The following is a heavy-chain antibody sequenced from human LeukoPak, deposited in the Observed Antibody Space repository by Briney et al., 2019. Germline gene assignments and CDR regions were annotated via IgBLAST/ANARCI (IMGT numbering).Heavy chain of an antibody. CDR2: ISAYNGNT. CDR1: GYTFTSYG. V-gene: IGHV1-18*01. CDR3: ARGPSGSYNYVIDY. Sequence: ASVEVSCKASGYTFTSYGISWVRQAPGQGLEWMGWISAYNGNTNYAQKLQGRVTMTTDTSTSTAYMELRSLRSDDTAVYYCARGPSGSYNYVIDYWGQGTLVTVSS. J-gene: IGHJ4*02. D-gene: IGHD1-26*01.